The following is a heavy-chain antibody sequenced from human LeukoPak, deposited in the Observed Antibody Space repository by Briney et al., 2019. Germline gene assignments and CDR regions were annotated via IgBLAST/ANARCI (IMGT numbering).Heavy chain of an antibody. V-gene: IGHV3-30*02. CDR2: IRYDGSNK. D-gene: IGHD1-26*01. CDR3: AKDTAPGSIVGATEYFDY. J-gene: IGHJ4*02. CDR1: GFTFSSYG. Sequence: GESLTLSCAACGFTFSSYGMHWVRQAPGKGLDWVAFIRYDGSNKYYADSVKGRFTISRDNSKNTLYLKMNSVRAEDTAVYYCAKDTAPGSIVGATEYFDYWGQGTLVTVSS.